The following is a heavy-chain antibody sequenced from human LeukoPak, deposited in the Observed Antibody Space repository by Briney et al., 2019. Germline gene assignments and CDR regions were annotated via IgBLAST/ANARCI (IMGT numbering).Heavy chain of an antibody. CDR1: GFTFSSYA. Sequence: GGSLRLSCAASGFTFSSYAMHWVRQAPGKGLEWVAVISYDGSNKYYADSVKGRFTISRDNSKNTLYLQMNSLRAEDTAVYYCARDIVVVPAAEYYYYGMDVWGKGTTVTVSS. J-gene: IGHJ6*04. V-gene: IGHV3-30*04. D-gene: IGHD2-2*01. CDR3: ARDIVVVPAAEYYYYGMDV. CDR2: ISYDGSNK.